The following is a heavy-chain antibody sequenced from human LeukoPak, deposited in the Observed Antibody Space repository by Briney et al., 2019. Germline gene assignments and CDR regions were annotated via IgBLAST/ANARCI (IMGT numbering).Heavy chain of an antibody. Sequence: ASLKASCKASGYTFTSYYMLWVTQAPGQGLEWMGWINPNGGRTSYAKKFQGRVTMTRDTSMSSAYVELSGLKSDDTAVYYCARGLALDYWGQGTLVTVSS. CDR2: INPNGGRT. CDR3: ARGLALDY. D-gene: IGHD6-19*01. J-gene: IGHJ4*02. CDR1: GYTFTSYY. V-gene: IGHV1-2*02.